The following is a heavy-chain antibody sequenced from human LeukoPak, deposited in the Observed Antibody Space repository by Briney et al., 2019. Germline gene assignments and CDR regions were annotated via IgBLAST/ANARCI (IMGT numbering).Heavy chain of an antibody. V-gene: IGHV1-3*01. J-gene: IGHJ4*02. D-gene: IGHD6-19*01. CDR3: ATRPGIAVAGFDY. CDR1: GYSFTDYA. Sequence: GASVKVSCKAPGYSFTDYAMNWVRQAPGQRLEWMGWINADNGDIKYSQKFQGRVTITRDTSASTAYMELSSLTSEDTAVYYCATRPGIAVAGFDYWGQGTLVTVSS. CDR2: INADNGDI.